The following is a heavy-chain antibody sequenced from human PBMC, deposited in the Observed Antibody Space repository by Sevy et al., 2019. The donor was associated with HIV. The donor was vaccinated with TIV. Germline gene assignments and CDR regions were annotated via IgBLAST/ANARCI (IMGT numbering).Heavy chain of an antibody. CDR1: GYNFNTYG. J-gene: IGHJ4*02. CDR3: ARDSYYDDLPSSDRPPDY. V-gene: IGHV1-18*01. CDR2: IGVNNGKT. D-gene: IGHD3-22*01. Sequence: ASVKVSCKASGYNFNTYGITWVRQAPGQGLEWVGWIGVNNGKTNYAARLQARISMTADTSTSTVYMELRTLTSDDTAMYFCARDSYYDDLPSSDRPPDYWGQGTLVSVSS.